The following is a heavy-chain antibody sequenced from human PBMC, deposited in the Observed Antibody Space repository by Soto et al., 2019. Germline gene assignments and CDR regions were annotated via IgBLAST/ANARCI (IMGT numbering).Heavy chain of an antibody. CDR2: TYYRFTWYN. CDR3: ARGNRGFNM. Sequence: QVQLQQSGPGLLKTSQTLSLTCAISGDGVSSNSDAWSCIGQSPSRGLECMGRTYYRFTWYNDYAVSVRSRITINPDTSKNQFSLQLNSVTPEDTAVYYCARGNRGFNMWGQGTMVIVSS. CDR1: GDGVSSNSDA. J-gene: IGHJ3*02. D-gene: IGHD3-16*02. V-gene: IGHV6-1*01.